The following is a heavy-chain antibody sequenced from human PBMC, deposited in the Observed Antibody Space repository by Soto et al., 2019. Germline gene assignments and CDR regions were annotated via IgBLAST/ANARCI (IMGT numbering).Heavy chain of an antibody. CDR2: INPNGGGT. CDR1: GYTFTAYY. CDR3: ARAVHTMIQGVRFRVDQ. J-gene: IGHJ4*02. D-gene: IGHD3-10*01. Sequence: ASVKVSFKASGYTFTAYYIHWLRQAPGQGLEWMGWINPNGGGTKYAQKFQGRVTMTRDTSINTAYMELTRLTSDDTAVYYCARAVHTMIQGVRFRVDQWGQGTLVTVSS. V-gene: IGHV1-2*02.